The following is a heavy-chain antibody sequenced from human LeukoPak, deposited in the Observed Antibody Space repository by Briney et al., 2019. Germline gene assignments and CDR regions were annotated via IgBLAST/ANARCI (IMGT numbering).Heavy chain of an antibody. D-gene: IGHD2-2*01. CDR1: GFTFSDYY. Sequence: GGSLRLSCAASGFTFSDYYMSWIRQAPGKGLQWVSYISSSVSTIYYADSVKGRFTISRDNAKNSLYLQMNSLRAEDTAVYYCATRGRYCSSTSCYLYFDYWGQGTLVTVSS. V-gene: IGHV3-11*01. CDR3: ATRGRYCSSTSCYLYFDY. CDR2: ISSSVSTI. J-gene: IGHJ4*02.